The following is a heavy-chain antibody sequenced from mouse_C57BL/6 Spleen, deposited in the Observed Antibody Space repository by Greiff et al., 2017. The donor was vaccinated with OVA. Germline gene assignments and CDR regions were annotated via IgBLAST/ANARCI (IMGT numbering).Heavy chain of an antibody. CDR1: GYTFTDYY. CDR3: ARSDYYDYDGGYAMDY. D-gene: IGHD2-4*01. J-gene: IGHJ4*01. V-gene: IGHV1-26*01. CDR2: INPNNGGT. Sequence: EVQLQQSGPELVKPGASVKISCKASGYTFTDYYMNWVKQSHGKSLEWIGDINPNNGGTSYNQKFKGKATLTVDKSSSTAYMELRSLTSEDSAVYYCARSDYYDYDGGYAMDYWGQGTSVTVSS.